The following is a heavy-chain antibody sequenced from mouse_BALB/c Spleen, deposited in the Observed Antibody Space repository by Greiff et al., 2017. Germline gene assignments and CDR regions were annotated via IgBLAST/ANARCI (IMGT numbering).Heavy chain of an antibody. D-gene: IGHD2-1*01. CDR2: ISTYYGDA. J-gene: IGHJ2*01. V-gene: IGHV1S137*01. Sequence: VQLLQSGAELVRPGVSVKISCKGSGYTFTDYAMHWVKQSHAKSLEWIGVISTYYGDASYNQKFKGKATMTVDKSSSTAYMELARLTSEDSAIYYCARDGNYYFDYWGQGTTLTVSS. CDR3: ARDGNYYFDY. CDR1: GYTFTDYA.